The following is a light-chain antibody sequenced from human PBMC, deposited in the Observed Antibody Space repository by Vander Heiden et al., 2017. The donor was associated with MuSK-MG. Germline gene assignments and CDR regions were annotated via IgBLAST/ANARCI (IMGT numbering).Light chain of an antibody. V-gene: IGKV3-15*01. CDR3: QQHDNWPRFT. CDR2: GAS. Sequence: EIVMTQSPATLSVSPGERATLSCRASQSVSSNLAWFQQKPGQAPRLLIYGASTRATGIPARFSGSGYGTEFTLTISSLQSEDFAVYYCQQHDNWPRFTFGQGTKLEIK. CDR1: QSVSSN. J-gene: IGKJ2*01.